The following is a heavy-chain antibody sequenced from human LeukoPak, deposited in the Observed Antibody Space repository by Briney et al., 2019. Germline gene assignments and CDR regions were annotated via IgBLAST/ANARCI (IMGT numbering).Heavy chain of an antibody. V-gene: IGHV1-24*01. J-gene: IGHJ6*03. Sequence: ASVTVSCKVSVYTLTELSMHWVRQAPGKGGEWMGGSDPEDGETIYAQKFQGRVTVTEDTSTDTAYMELSSLRSEDTAVYYCSGRWYGSGRYSYYMDVWGKGTTVTVSS. CDR1: VYTLTELS. CDR2: SDPEDGET. CDR3: SGRWYGSGRYSYYMDV. D-gene: IGHD2-15*01.